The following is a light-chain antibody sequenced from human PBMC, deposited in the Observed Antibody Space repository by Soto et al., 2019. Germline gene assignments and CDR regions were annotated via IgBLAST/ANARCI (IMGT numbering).Light chain of an antibody. V-gene: IGKV3-11*01. CDR2: DAS. Sequence: EIVMTQSPASLSVSPGERVTLSCRASQDIRSSLAWYQQKPGQAPRLLIYDASNRATGIPARFSGSGSGTDFTLTISSLEPEDFAVYYCQQRSNWPITFGQGIRLEIK. CDR3: QQRSNWPIT. J-gene: IGKJ5*01. CDR1: QDIRSS.